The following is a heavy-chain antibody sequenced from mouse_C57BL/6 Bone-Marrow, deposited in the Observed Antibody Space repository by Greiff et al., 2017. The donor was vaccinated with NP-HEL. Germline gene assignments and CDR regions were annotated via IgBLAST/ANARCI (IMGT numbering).Heavy chain of an antibody. CDR1: GYSFTGYY. Sequence: VQLQQSGPELVKPGASVKISCKASGYSFTGYYMNWVKQSPEKSLEWIGEINPSTGGTTYNQKFKAKATLTVDKSSSTAYMQLKSLTSEDSAVYYCARRRGSRYYYGSHWYFDVWGTGTTVTVSS. CDR3: ARRRGSRYYYGSHWYFDV. CDR2: INPSTGGT. V-gene: IGHV1-42*01. D-gene: IGHD1-1*01. J-gene: IGHJ1*03.